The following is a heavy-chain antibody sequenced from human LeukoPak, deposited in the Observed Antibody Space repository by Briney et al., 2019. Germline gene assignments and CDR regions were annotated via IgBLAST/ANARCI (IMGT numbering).Heavy chain of an antibody. CDR3: ARAGQDCDFSTRPFDY. CDR2: INPSGGST. Sequence: ASVKVSCEASGYTFTSYYMHWVRQAPGQGLEWMGIINPSGGSTSYAQKFQGRVTMTRDMSTSTVYMELSSLRSEDTAVYYCARAGQDCDFSTRPFDYWGQGTLVTVSS. CDR1: GYTFTSYY. D-gene: IGHD3-3*01. J-gene: IGHJ4*02. V-gene: IGHV1-46*01.